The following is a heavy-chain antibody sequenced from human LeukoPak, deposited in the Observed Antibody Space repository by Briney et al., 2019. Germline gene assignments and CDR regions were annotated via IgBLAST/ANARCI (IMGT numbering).Heavy chain of an antibody. CDR3: AKWAAMTRFDY. Sequence: GGSLRLSCAASGFTFSSYAMSWVRQAPGKGLEWVSTITYSGGNTYYADSVKGRFTISRDNSKNTLYLQMNSLRAEDTAVYFCAKWAAMTRFDYWGQGTLVTVSS. J-gene: IGHJ4*02. V-gene: IGHV3-23*01. CDR2: ITYSGGNT. D-gene: IGHD6-13*01. CDR1: GFTFSSYA.